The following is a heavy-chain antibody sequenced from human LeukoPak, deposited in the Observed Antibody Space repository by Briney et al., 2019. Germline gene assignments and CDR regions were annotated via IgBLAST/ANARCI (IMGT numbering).Heavy chain of an antibody. D-gene: IGHD2-2*02. CDR3: ARHTYDCSSTSCYSFDP. CDR2: IYPGDSDT. V-gene: IGHV5-51*01. CDR1: GYSFTSYW. J-gene: IGHJ5*02. Sequence: GESLKISCKGSGYSFTSYWIGWVRQMPGKGLEWMGIIYPGDSDTGYSPSFQGQVTISADKSISTAYLQWSSLKASDTAMYYCARHTYDCSSTSCYSFDPWGQGTLVTVSS.